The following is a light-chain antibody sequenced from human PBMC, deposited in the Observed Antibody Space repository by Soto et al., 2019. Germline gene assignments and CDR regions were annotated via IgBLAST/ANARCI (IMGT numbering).Light chain of an antibody. CDR2: DVN. CDR1: SSDIGAYNF. CDR3: TSWTTSTTMI. V-gene: IGLV2-14*03. J-gene: IGLJ2*01. Sequence: QSVLTQPASVSGSPGQSITISCTGTSSDIGAYNFVSWCQQHPGKAPKLMLYDVNIRPSGVSNRFSGSNSGNTASLTISGLQAEDEADYYCTSWTTSTTMIFGGGTKVTVL.